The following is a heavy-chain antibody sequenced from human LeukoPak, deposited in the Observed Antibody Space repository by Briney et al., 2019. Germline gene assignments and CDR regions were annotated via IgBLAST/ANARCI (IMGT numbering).Heavy chain of an antibody. D-gene: IGHD3-16*02. V-gene: IGHV3-20*04. CDR2: INWNGGST. J-gene: IGHJ4*02. CDR3: ARAYYDYVWGSYRSPWDY. Sequence: PGGSLRLSCAASGFTFDDYGMSWVRQAPGKGLEWVSGINWNGGSTGYADSVKGRFTISRDNAKNSLYLQMNSLRAEDTAVYYCARAYYDYVWGSYRSPWDYWGQGTLVTVSS. CDR1: GFTFDDYG.